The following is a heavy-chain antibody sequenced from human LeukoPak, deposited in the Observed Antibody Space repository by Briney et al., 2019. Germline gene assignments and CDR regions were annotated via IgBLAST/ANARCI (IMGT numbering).Heavy chain of an antibody. D-gene: IGHD2-2*02. V-gene: IGHV4-4*02. CDR2: IYYSGST. J-gene: IGHJ3*02. CDR3: ARTTTYCSSTSCYTDAFDI. CDR1: GGSISSNW. Sequence: SGTLSLTCDVSGGSISSNWWSWVRQPPGKGLEWIGYIYYSGSTYYNPSLKSRVTISVDTSKNQFSLKLSSVTAADTAVYYCARTTTYCSSTSCYTDAFDIWGQGTMVTVSS.